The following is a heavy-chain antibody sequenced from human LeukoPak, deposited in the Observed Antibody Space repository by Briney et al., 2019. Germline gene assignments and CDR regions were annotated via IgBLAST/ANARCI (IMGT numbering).Heavy chain of an antibody. J-gene: IGHJ4*02. Sequence: SETLSLTCTVSGGSISSGSYYWSWIRQPAGKGLEWIGRIYTSGSTNYNPSLKSRVTISVDTSKNQFSLKLSSVTAADTAVYYCARVHAKIVVVPAAMGYWGQGTLVTVSS. CDR3: ARVHAKIVVVPAAMGY. CDR1: GGSISSGSYY. D-gene: IGHD2-2*01. CDR2: IYTSGST. V-gene: IGHV4-61*02.